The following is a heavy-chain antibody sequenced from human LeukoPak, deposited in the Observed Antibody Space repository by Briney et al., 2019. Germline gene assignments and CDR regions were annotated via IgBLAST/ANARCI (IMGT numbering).Heavy chain of an antibody. V-gene: IGHV1-46*01. CDR2: VNPSGDST. D-gene: IGHD5-24*01. CDR3: ARVRDGYNDAYDI. Sequence: ASVKVSCKASGYTFTNYNIHWLRQAPGQGLEWMGIVNPSGDSTNYAQNFQGRVTMTGDTSTSTVYMELSSLRSEDTAVYYCARVRDGYNDAYDIWGQGTMVTVTS. J-gene: IGHJ3*02. CDR1: GYTFTNYN.